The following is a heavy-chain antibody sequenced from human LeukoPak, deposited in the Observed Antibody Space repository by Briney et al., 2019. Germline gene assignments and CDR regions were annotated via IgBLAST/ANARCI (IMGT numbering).Heavy chain of an antibody. CDR1: GFTFSSYA. V-gene: IGHV3-30-3*01. CDR2: ISYDGSNK. J-gene: IGHJ5*02. D-gene: IGHD2-15*01. CDR3: ARASAATSLWFDP. Sequence: PGGSLRLSCAASGFTFSSYAMHWARQAPGKGLEWVAVISYDGSNKYYADSVKGRFTISRDNAKNSLYLQMNSLRAEDTAVYYCARASAATSLWFDPWGQGTLVTVSS.